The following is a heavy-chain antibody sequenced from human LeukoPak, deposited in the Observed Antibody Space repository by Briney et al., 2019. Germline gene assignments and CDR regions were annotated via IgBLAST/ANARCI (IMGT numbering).Heavy chain of an antibody. D-gene: IGHD3-3*01. CDR1: GFTFSSYS. CDR3: ARDKEYYDFWSGYLTDV. Sequence: GSLRLSCAASGFTFSSYSMNWVRQAPGKGLEWVSSISSSSSYIYYADSVKGRFTISRDNAKNSLYLQMNSLRAEDTAVYYCARDKEYYDFWSGYLTDVWGKGTTVTVSS. CDR2: ISSSSSYI. J-gene: IGHJ6*04. V-gene: IGHV3-21*01.